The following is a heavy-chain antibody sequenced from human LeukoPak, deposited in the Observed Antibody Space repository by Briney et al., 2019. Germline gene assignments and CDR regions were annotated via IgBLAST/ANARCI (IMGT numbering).Heavy chain of an antibody. CDR2: INTKTGNP. CDR1: GYTFTSYA. D-gene: IGHD2/OR15-2a*01. V-gene: IGHV7-4-1*02. Sequence: ASVKVSCRASGYTFTSYAMNWVRQAPGQGLEWMGWINTKTGNPTYAQGFTGRFVFSLDTSVSTTYLQISSLKTEDTAVYYCARPLSIDGFAFDIWGQGTMVTVSS. CDR3: ARPLSIDGFAFDI. J-gene: IGHJ3*02.